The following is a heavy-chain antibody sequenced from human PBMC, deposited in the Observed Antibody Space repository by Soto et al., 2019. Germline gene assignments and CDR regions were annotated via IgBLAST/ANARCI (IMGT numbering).Heavy chain of an antibody. J-gene: IGHJ3*02. V-gene: IGHV3-53*01. CDR3: ATWHLQEHAYDI. CDR1: GFTVSGKKY. D-gene: IGHD1-1*01. CDR2: LYDLDGT. Sequence: RRLSCAAFGFTVSGKKYVAWVRQAPGKGLEWVSALYDLDGTYYADSVKGRFTTSSDSSRTTVYLQMNSLRPDDTAVYSCATWHLQEHAYDIWGQGTMVTV.